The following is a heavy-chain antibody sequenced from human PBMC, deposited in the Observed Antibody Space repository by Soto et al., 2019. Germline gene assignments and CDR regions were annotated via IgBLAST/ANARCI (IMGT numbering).Heavy chain of an antibody. CDR2: ISWNSGSI. J-gene: IGHJ6*03. V-gene: IGHV3-9*01. CDR3: AKSVGWNDGYYYMDV. D-gene: IGHD1-1*01. CDR1: GFTFDDYA. Sequence: EVQLVESGGGLVQPGRSLRLSCAASGFTFDDYAMHWVRQAPGKGLEWVSGISWNSGSIGYADSVKGRFTISRDNVKNSLYLQVNSLRPEDTALYYCAKSVGWNDGYYYMDVWGKGTTVTVSS.